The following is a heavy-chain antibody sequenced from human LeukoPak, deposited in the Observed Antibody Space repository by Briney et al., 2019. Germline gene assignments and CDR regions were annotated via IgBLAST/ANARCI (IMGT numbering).Heavy chain of an antibody. V-gene: IGHV1-69*05. CDR2: IIPILGTA. CDR3: ASSRDGYNSAAFDI. D-gene: IGHD5-24*01. J-gene: IGHJ3*02. Sequence: SVKVSCKASGGTFSRYAISWVREAPGQGLERMGRIIPILGTANYAQKFQGRVTIATDESTSTAYMELSSLRSEDTAVYYCASSRDGYNSAAFDIWGQGTLVTVSS. CDR1: GGTFSRYA.